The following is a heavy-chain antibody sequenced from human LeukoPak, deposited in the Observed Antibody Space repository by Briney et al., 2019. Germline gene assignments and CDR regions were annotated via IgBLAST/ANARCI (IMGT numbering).Heavy chain of an antibody. CDR2: IHVNGDT. V-gene: IGHV3-66*01. Sequence: PGGSLRLSCVASGFIVSSNYMSWVRQGPGKGLDWVSVIHVNGDTYYADSVKGRFTISRDYSKNTLYLQMNRLRAEDTAVYYCARDSHYYDSRGYYGKRNDAFDTWGQGTMVTVSS. CDR3: ARDSHYYDSRGYYGKRNDAFDT. J-gene: IGHJ3*02. CDR1: GFIVSSNY. D-gene: IGHD3-22*01.